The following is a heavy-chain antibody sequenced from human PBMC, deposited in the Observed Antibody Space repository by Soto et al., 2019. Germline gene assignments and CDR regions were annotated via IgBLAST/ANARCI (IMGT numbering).Heavy chain of an antibody. CDR1: GFTFSSYV. CDR2: VSTSGGST. V-gene: IGHV3-23*01. Sequence: GGSLRLSCAASGFTFSSYVMSWVRQAPGKGLEWVSAVSTSGGSTFYAGSVKGRFAISRDNSKNTLYLQMNSLRAEDTAVYYCAKKEGYSGYDPFDYWGQGTLVTVSS. J-gene: IGHJ4*02. D-gene: IGHD5-12*01. CDR3: AKKEGYSGYDPFDY.